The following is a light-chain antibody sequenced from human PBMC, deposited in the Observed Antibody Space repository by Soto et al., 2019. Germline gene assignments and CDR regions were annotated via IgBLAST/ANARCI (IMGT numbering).Light chain of an antibody. CDR2: GAS. V-gene: IGKV1-33*01. CDR1: QGISNY. CDR3: QQYESLPYT. Sequence: DSQMTQSPSSLSASVGDRVTITCQASQGISNYLNWYQQKPGKGPKLLIYGASNLETGVPSRFSGSGSGTDFTFTISSLQPEDTATYFCQQYESLPYTFGQGTKLEI. J-gene: IGKJ2*01.